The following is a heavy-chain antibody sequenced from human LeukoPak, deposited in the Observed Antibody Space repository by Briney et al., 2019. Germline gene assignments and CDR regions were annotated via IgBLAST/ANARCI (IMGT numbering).Heavy chain of an antibody. CDR3: ARVLRIAVAGTVDY. J-gene: IGHJ4*02. CDR1: GGSISSGDYY. Sequence: PSQTLSLTCTVSGGSISSGDYYWSWIRRPPGKGLEWIGYIYYSGSTYYNPSLKSRVTTSVDTSKNQFSLKLSSVTAADTAVYYCARVLRIAVAGTVDYWGQGTLVTVSS. V-gene: IGHV4-30-4*01. D-gene: IGHD6-19*01. CDR2: IYYSGST.